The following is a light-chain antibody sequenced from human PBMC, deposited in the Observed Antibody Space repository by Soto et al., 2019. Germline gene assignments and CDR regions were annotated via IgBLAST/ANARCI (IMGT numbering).Light chain of an antibody. CDR3: QQYKNWPPLT. V-gene: IGKV3-15*01. J-gene: IGKJ4*01. CDR2: GAF. Sequence: EIVMTQSPATLSVSPGETATLSCRASQSVSYNLAWYQQKPGQGPRLLIYGAFTRATGIPARFSCSGSGTEFTLTISSLQSEDFALYYCQQYKNWPPLTFGGGTKVEIK. CDR1: QSVSYN.